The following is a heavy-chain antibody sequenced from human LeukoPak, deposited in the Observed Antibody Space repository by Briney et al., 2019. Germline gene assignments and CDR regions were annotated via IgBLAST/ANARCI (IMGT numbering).Heavy chain of an antibody. D-gene: IGHD6-13*01. V-gene: IGHV1-3*01. CDR1: GYTFTNYA. J-gene: IGHJ5*02. CDR2: INAGNGNT. Sequence: ASVKVSCKASGYTFTNYAVHWVRQAPGQRLEWMGWINAGNGNTKYSQKFQGRVTITRDTSASTAYMELSSLRSEDTAVYYCARNIAAAGTGWFDPWGQGTLVTVSS. CDR3: ARNIAAAGTGWFDP.